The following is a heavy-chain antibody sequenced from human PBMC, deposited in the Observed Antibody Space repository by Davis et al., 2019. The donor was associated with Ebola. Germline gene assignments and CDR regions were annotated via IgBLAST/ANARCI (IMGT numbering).Heavy chain of an antibody. CDR2: IRSKANSYAT. CDR3: ARAYSSSYYFDY. CDR1: GFTFSGSA. D-gene: IGHD6-6*01. V-gene: IGHV3-73*01. Sequence: GESLKISCAASGFTFSGSAMHRVRQASGKGLEWVGRIRSKANSYATAYAASVKGRFTISRDNSKNTLYLQMNSLRAEDTAVYYCARAYSSSYYFDYWGQGTLVTVSS. J-gene: IGHJ4*02.